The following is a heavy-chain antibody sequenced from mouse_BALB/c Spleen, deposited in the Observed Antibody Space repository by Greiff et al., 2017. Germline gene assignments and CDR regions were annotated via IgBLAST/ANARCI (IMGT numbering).Heavy chain of an antibody. CDR1: GYSITSGYY. J-gene: IGHJ3*01. CDR3: ARKEWDGFAY. CDR2: ISYDGSN. Sequence: EVQLQQSGPGLVKPSQSLSLTCSVTGYSITSGYYWNWIRQFPGNKLEWMGYISYDGSNNYNPSLKNRISITRDTSKNQFFLKLNSVTTEDTATYYCARKEWDGFAYWGQGTLVTVSA. V-gene: IGHV3-6*02. D-gene: IGHD4-1*01.